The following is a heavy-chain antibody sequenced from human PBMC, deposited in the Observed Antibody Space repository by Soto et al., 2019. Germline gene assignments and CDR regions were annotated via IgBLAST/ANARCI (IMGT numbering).Heavy chain of an antibody. CDR2: IIPVFGPA. CDR3: GRGGSWAKVDS. CDR1: AVTLKNSS. D-gene: IGHD6-13*01. Sequence: GASVQVSCKASAVTLKNSSLSWVRQAPGQGLEWMGGIIPVFGPALYAQKFQGGVTSTADESTNTAFLDVSSLRSEDTAVYYCGRGGSWAKVDSWGPGTLVTVSS. J-gene: IGHJ4*02. V-gene: IGHV1-69*13.